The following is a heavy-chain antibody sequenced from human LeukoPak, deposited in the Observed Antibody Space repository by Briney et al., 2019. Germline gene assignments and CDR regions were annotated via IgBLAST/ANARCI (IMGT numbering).Heavy chain of an antibody. CDR1: GFTFSKVW. V-gene: IGHV3-15*01. CDR3: SPGVGDY. CDR2: IKRRSDGGTT. Sequence: PGGSLRLSCAASGFTFSKVWMSWVRQVPGKGLEWVGRIKRRSDGGTTDYAAPVKDRFIISRDDSKNTLYLQMNSLKTDDTAVYYCSPGVGDYWGQGTLVTVSS. D-gene: IGHD1-14*01. J-gene: IGHJ4*02.